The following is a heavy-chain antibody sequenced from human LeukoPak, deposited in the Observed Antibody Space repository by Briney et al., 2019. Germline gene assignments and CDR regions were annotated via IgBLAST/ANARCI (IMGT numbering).Heavy chain of an antibody. V-gene: IGHV3-23*01. J-gene: IGHJ4*02. Sequence: GGSLRLSCAASGFTFSNYAMNWVRQAPGKGLEWFSVISGRGTSTDYADSVKGRFTISRDTSKNTLYLQMNSLRAEDTALYYCSKDLHVSHYSSSSRGFDYWGQGTLVTVSS. D-gene: IGHD6-6*01. CDR3: SKDLHVSHYSSSSRGFDY. CDR2: ISGRGTST. CDR1: GFTFSNYA.